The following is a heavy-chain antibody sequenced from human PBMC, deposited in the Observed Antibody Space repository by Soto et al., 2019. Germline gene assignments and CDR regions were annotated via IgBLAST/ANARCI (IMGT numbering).Heavy chain of an antibody. J-gene: IGHJ2*01. CDR3: AKHKWGRGGRHFDL. CDR1: GFTISSYG. V-gene: IGHV3-30*18. D-gene: IGHD7-27*01. Sequence: QVQLVESEGGVVQPGRSLRLSCAASGFTISSYGMHWVRQAPGKGLEWVAVIWFDGSNKYYADSVKGRFTISRDNSKNTVYMQINSLGDEDTGVDYCAKHKWGRGGRHFDLWGPGTLVTVSS. CDR2: IWFDGSNK.